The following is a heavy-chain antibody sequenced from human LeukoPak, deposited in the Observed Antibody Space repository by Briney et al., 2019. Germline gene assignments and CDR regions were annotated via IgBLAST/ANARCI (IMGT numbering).Heavy chain of an antibody. CDR1: GYSISSGYQ. Sequence: SETPSLTCGVSGYSISSGYQWAWIRQSPGKGLEWIGSIYHSGSAHYNPSLKSRVTISVETSKNQFSLNMYSVTAADTAVYYCARDPRWLTPDCTSTSCYENYFNPWGQGTLVTVSS. CDR3: ARDPRWLTPDCTSTSCYENYFNP. V-gene: IGHV4-38-2*02. J-gene: IGHJ5*02. CDR2: IYHSGSA. D-gene: IGHD2-2*01.